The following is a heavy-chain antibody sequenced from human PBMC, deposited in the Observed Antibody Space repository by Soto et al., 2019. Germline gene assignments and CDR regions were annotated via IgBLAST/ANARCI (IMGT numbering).Heavy chain of an antibody. CDR3: AREFCSGGNCYTYYFDP. D-gene: IGHD2-15*01. J-gene: IGHJ5*02. Sequence: GGSLRLSCAASGFTFSSYGMHWVRQAPGKGLEWVAVISYDGSNKYYADSVKGRFTISRDNAKSTLFLQMNSLRDEDTAVYYCAREFCSGGNCYTYYFDPWGQGIPVTVSS. CDR1: GFTFSSYG. V-gene: IGHV3-30*03. CDR2: ISYDGSNK.